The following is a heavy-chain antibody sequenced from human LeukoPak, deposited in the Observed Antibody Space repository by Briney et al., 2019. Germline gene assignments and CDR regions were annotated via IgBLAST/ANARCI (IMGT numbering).Heavy chain of an antibody. D-gene: IGHD3-10*01. CDR3: ARQGGITMVRGVRSYFDY. Sequence: SETLSLTCTVSGGSISSGDYYWSWIRQPPGKGLEWIGYIYYSGSTYYNPSLKSRVTISVDTSKNQFSLKLSSVTAADTAVYYCARQGGITMVRGVRSYFDYWGQGTLVTVSS. V-gene: IGHV4-30-4*08. J-gene: IGHJ4*02. CDR2: IYYSGST. CDR1: GGSISSGDYY.